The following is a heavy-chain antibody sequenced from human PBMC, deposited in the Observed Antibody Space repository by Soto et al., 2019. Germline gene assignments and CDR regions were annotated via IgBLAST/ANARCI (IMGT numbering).Heavy chain of an antibody. CDR2: IYYSGST. CDR3: ARDRRGIRDWFDP. D-gene: IGHD3-3*02. J-gene: IGHJ5*02. V-gene: IGHV4-59*01. Sequence: PSETLSLTCTVSGGSISSYYWSWIRHPPGKGLEWIGYIYYSGSTNYNPSLKSRVTISVDTSKNQFSLKLSSVTAADTAVYYCARDRRGIRDWFDPWGQGTLVT. CDR1: GGSISSYY.